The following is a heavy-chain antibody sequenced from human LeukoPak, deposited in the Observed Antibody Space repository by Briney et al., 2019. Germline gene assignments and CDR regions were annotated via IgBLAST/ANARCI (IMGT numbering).Heavy chain of an antibody. CDR1: EFTFSAYG. J-gene: IGHJ4*02. CDR2: ISGRGDRT. Sequence: GGSLRLSCAATEFTFSAYGMGWVRQAPGKGLEWISAISGRGDRTYYADSVKGRFTISRDNSKNTLYLQMNSLRVEDTAVYYCARKYCGDDCYPYYFDYWGQGTLVTVSS. CDR3: ARKYCGDDCYPYYFDY. D-gene: IGHD2-21*02. V-gene: IGHV3-23*01.